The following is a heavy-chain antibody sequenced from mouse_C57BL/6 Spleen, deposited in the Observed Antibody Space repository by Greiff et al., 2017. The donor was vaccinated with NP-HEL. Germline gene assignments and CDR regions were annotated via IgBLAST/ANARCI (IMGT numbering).Heavy chain of an antibody. CDR3: TRSSSGVYYAMDY. Sequence: VQLQQSGAELVRPGASVTLSCKASGYTFTDYEMHWVKQTPVHGLAWIGAIDPETGGTAYNQKFKGKAILTADKSSSTAYMELRSLTSEDSAVYYCTRSSSGVYYAMDYWGQGTSVTVSS. CDR2: IDPETGGT. V-gene: IGHV1-15*01. J-gene: IGHJ4*01. CDR1: GYTFTDYE. D-gene: IGHD3-2*02.